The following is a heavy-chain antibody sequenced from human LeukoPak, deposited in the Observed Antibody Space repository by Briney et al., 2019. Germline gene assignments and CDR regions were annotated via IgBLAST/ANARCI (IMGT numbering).Heavy chain of an antibody. CDR1: GGSFSGYY. J-gene: IGHJ4*02. Sequence: SETLSLTCAVYGGSFSGYYWSWIRQPPGKGLEWIGEINHSGSTNYNPSLKSRVTISVDTSKNQFSLKLSSVTAADTAVYYCARGATVTPIWAFDIWGQGTLVTVSS. V-gene: IGHV4-34*01. CDR3: ARGATVTPIWAFDI. CDR2: INHSGST. D-gene: IGHD4-17*01.